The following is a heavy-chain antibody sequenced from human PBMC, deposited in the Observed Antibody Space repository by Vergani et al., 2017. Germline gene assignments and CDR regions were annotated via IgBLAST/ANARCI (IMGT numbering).Heavy chain of an antibody. J-gene: IGHJ3*02. Sequence: QVQLQESGPGLVKPSETLSLTCTVSGGSISSYYWSWIRQPPGKGLEWIGYIYYSGSTNYNPSLKSRVTLSVDTSKNQLSLKLSSVTAADTAVYYCARNPYCCGDCYSDSFDISGQGTLVTVSS. D-gene: IGHD2-21*02. V-gene: IGHV4-59*01. CDR1: GGSISSYY. CDR3: ARNPYCCGDCYSDSFDI. CDR2: IYYSGST.